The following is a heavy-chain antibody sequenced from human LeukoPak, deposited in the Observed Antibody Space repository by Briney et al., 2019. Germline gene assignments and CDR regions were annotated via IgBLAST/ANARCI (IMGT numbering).Heavy chain of an antibody. CDR3: ASIDSSWYSR. D-gene: IGHD6-13*01. CDR2: ITPSGHT. Sequence: GGSLRLSCAASGFTFSSYAMHWVRQAPGKGLEWVSGITPSGHTYYAASVQGRFTIHRDNSKNTLYLQMNSLRAEDTAVYYCASIDSSWYSRWGQGTLVTVSS. CDR1: GFTFSSYA. V-gene: IGHV3-23*01. J-gene: IGHJ4*02.